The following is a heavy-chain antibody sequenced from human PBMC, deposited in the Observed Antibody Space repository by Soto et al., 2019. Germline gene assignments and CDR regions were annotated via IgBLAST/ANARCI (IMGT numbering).Heavy chain of an antibody. CDR2: IYYSGST. CDR3: AREKVSSSIAARAGFGMDV. J-gene: IGHJ6*02. CDR1: GGSISSYY. D-gene: IGHD6-6*01. V-gene: IGHV4-59*01. Sequence: TLSLTCTVSGGSISSYYWSWIRQPPGKGLEWIGYIYYSGSTNYNPSLKSRVTISVDTSKNQFSLKLSSVTAADTAVYYCAREKVSSSIAARAGFGMDVWGQGTTVTVSS.